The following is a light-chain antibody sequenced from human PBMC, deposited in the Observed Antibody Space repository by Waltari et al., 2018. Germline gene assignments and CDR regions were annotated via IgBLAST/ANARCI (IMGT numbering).Light chain of an antibody. Sequence: DIQMTQSPSFVSAFVGDRVTISCRASQNIGSWLAWYQQKPGQAPKLLIYSASSLQSGVPSRFSGTGSGTDFSFTISSLQPEDIATYYCQQFDNLVYTFGQGTKLEIK. CDR1: QNIGSW. CDR3: QQFDNLVYT. J-gene: IGKJ2*01. CDR2: SAS. V-gene: IGKV1-12*01.